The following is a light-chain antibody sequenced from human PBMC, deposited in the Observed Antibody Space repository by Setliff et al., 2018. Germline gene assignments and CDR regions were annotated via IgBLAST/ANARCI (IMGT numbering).Light chain of an antibody. CDR2: NVS. J-gene: IGLJ2*01. CDR3: SSYRDSSSHVV. V-gene: IGLV2-14*01. CDR1: SSDVGGYNY. Sequence: QSVLTQPASMSGSPGQSITISCSGTSSDVGGYNYVSWYQQHPGKAPKLMIYNVSYRPSGVSNRFSGSKSGNTASLTISGLQAEDEADYYCSSYRDSSSHVVFGGGTQLTV.